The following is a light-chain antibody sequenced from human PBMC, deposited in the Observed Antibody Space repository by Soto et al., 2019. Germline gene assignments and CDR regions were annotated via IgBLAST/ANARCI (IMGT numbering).Light chain of an antibody. CDR1: QSVSSSY. CDR2: GAS. Sequence: EIGLTQSPGTLSLSPGERATLSCRASQSVSSSYLAWYQQKPDQAPRLLIYGASSRATGIPDRFSGSGSGTDFTLTISRLEPEDFAVYYCQQYGSSPRTFGQGTKV. J-gene: IGKJ1*01. CDR3: QQYGSSPRT. V-gene: IGKV3-20*01.